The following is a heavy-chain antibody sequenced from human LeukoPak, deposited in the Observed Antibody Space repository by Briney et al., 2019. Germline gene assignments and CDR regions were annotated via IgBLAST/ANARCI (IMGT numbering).Heavy chain of an antibody. V-gene: IGHV4-34*01. CDR1: GGSFSGYY. CDR3: ARGVISYYYYYGMDV. Sequence: PSETLSLTCAVYGGSFSGYYWSWIRQPPGKGPEWIGEINHSGSTNYNPSLKSRVTISVDTSKNQFSLKLSSVTAADTAVYYCARGVISYYYYYGMDVWGQGTTVTVSS. D-gene: IGHD2-15*01. CDR2: INHSGST. J-gene: IGHJ6*02.